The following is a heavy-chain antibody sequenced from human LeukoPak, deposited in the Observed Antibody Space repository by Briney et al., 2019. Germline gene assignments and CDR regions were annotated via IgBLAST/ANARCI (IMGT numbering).Heavy chain of an antibody. CDR1: GFTFSSYA. CDR2: ISGSGGST. Sequence: SGGSLRLSCAASGFTFSSYAMSWVRQAPGKGLEWVSAISGSGGSTYYADSVKGRFTISRDNSKNTLYLQMNSLRAEDTAVYYCAKELYYDFWSGYYTTGFDYWGQGTLVTVSS. V-gene: IGHV3-23*01. J-gene: IGHJ4*02. D-gene: IGHD3-3*01. CDR3: AKELYYDFWSGYYTTGFDY.